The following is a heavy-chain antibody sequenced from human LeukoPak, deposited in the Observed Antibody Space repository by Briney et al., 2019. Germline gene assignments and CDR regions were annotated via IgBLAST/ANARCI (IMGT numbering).Heavy chain of an antibody. CDR3: ARGPPGLLIDY. V-gene: IGHV1-2*02. Sequence: ASVKVSCKASGYTFTGYYMHWVRQAPGQGLEWMGWINPNSGGTNYAQKFQGRVTISVDTSKNQFSLKLSSVTAADTAVYYCARGPPGLLIDYWGQGTLVTVSS. J-gene: IGHJ4*02. CDR2: INPNSGGT. D-gene: IGHD5-18*01. CDR1: GYTFTGYY.